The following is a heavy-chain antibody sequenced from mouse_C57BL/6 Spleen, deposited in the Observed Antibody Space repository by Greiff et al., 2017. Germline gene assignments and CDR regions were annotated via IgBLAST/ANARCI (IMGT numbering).Heavy chain of an antibody. CDR3: ARSPYDLGAMDY. CDR1: GFSLTSYG. Sequence: VQLQQSGPGLVAPSQSLSITCTVSGFSLTSYGVHWVRQPPGKGLEWLVVIWSDGSTTYNSALKSRLSISKDNSKSHVFLKMNSLQTDDTAMYYCARSPYDLGAMDYWGQGTSVTVSS. J-gene: IGHJ4*01. CDR2: IWSDGST. D-gene: IGHD2-4*01. V-gene: IGHV2-6*03.